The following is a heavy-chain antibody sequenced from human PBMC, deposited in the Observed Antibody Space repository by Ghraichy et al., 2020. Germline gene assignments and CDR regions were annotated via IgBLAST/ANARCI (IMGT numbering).Heavy chain of an antibody. Sequence: ASVKVSCKASGYIFTGYYMHWVRQAPGQGLEWMGRINPNSGGTNYAQKFQGRVTMTRDTSISTAYMELSRLRSDDTAVYYCARDASSRGYSYGPDLDYWGQGTLVTVSS. J-gene: IGHJ4*02. CDR2: INPNSGGT. CDR1: GYIFTGYY. V-gene: IGHV1-2*06. CDR3: ARDASSRGYSYGPDLDY. D-gene: IGHD5-18*01.